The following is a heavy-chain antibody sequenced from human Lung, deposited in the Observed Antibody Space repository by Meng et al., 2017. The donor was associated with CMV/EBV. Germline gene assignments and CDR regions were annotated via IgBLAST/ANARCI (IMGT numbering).Heavy chain of an antibody. V-gene: IGHV3-9*01. CDR1: GFTFDDYA. J-gene: IGHJ6*02. Sequence: GGSLRLSCAASGFTFDDYAMHWVRQVPGKGLEWVSSISWNRVNIDYADSVKGRFTISRDNAKNSLYLQMNSLRAEDTALYYCAKDIRGGARKTIFGKNYHYSGMDVWGQGTTVXVSS. CDR3: AKDIRGGARKTIFGKNYHYSGMDV. D-gene: IGHD3-3*01. CDR2: ISWNRVNI.